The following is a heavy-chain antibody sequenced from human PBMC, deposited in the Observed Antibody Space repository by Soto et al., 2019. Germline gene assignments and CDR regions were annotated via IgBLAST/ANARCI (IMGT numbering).Heavy chain of an antibody. D-gene: IGHD1-26*01. CDR3: ATSIVGADGPDY. CDR2: IYYSGST. J-gene: IGHJ4*02. Sequence: QVQLQESGPGLVKPSETLSLTCTVSGGSISSYYWSWIRQPPGKGLEWIGYIYYSGSTNYNPSLKGRVTISVDTSKNQFSLKLGSVTAADTAVYYCATSIVGADGPDYWGQGTLVTVSS. V-gene: IGHV4-59*08. CDR1: GGSISSYY.